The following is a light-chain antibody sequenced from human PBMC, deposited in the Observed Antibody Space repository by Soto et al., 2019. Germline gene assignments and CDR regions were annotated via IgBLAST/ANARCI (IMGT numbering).Light chain of an antibody. Sequence: EIVLTQSPGTLSLSPGDRATLSCRASQRVSSNYLAWYQQRPGQAPRLLIYGASRRATGIPDRFSGSGSGTDFTLTINRLEPEDFAVYYCQQYGSSLYTFGQGTKVEIK. CDR1: QRVSSNY. CDR3: QQYGSSLYT. V-gene: IGKV3-20*01. J-gene: IGKJ2*01. CDR2: GAS.